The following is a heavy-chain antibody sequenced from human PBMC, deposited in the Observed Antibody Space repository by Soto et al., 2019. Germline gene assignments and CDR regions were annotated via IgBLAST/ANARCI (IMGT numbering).Heavy chain of an antibody. CDR1: GFSLSNARMG. J-gene: IGHJ4*02. CDR3: ARILVGDGYNSYFDY. V-gene: IGHV2-26*01. Sequence: QVTLKESGPVLVKPTETLTLTCTVSGFSLSNARMGVSWIRQPPGKALEWLAHIFSNDEKSYSTSLKSRLTISKDTSKSQVVLTMTNMDRVDTATYYCARILVGDGYNSYFDYWGQGTLVTVSS. CDR2: IFSNDEK. D-gene: IGHD1-1*01.